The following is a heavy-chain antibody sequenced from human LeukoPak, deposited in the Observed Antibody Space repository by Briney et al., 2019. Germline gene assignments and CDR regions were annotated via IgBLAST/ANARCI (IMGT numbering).Heavy chain of an antibody. V-gene: IGHV4-59*03. CDR1: GGSISPYY. CDR2: IFHSGIT. Sequence: SETLSLTCSVSGGSISPYYWSWFRQPPGKGLEWIGYIFHSGITTYNPSLKSRVTISLDSAKNQFFLRLTSVTAADTAMYYCAKAETLAAIYFDFWGQGSLVTVSS. J-gene: IGHJ4*02. D-gene: IGHD6-25*01. CDR3: AKAETLAAIYFDF.